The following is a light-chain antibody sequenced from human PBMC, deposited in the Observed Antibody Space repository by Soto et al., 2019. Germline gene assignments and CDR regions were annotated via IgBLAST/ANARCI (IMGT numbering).Light chain of an antibody. J-gene: IGLJ2*01. V-gene: IGLV2-8*01. CDR2: EVN. CDR1: SGDVGGYNS. Sequence: QSALTQPPSASGSPGQSITISCTGTSGDVGGYNSVSWYQQHPGKAPKLMIYEVNKRPSGVPDRFSGSKSGNTASLTVSGLQAEDEADYYCSSSAGNNNFGVFGGGTKLTDL. CDR3: SSSAGNNNFGV.